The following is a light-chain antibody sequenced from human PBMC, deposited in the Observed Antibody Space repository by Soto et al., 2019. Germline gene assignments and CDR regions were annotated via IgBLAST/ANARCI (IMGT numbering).Light chain of an antibody. CDR3: QQYNNWPHT. CDR1: QSVSSN. CDR2: GAS. J-gene: IGKJ2*01. V-gene: IGKV3-15*01. Sequence: EIVMTQSSATLSVSPGERATLSSRASQSVSSNLAWYQQKPGQAPRLLIYGASTRATGIPARFSGSGSGTEFTLTISSLQSEDFAVYYCQQYNNWPHTFGQGTKLEIK.